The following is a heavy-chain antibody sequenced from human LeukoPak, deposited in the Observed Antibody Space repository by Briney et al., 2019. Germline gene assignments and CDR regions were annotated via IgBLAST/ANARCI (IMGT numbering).Heavy chain of an antibody. CDR1: GGSISSSSYY. Sequence: SETLSLTCTVSGGSISSSSYYWGWIRQPPGKGLEWIGSIYYSGSTYYNPSLKSRVTISVDTSKNQFSLKLSSVTAADTAVYYCARLTYFYDSSGYYWGSFDYWGQGTLVTVSS. V-gene: IGHV4-39*01. D-gene: IGHD3-22*01. J-gene: IGHJ4*02. CDR3: ARLTYFYDSSGYYWGSFDY. CDR2: IYYSGST.